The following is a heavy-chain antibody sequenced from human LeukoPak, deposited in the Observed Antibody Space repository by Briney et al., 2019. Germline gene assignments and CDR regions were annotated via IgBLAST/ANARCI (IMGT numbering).Heavy chain of an antibody. D-gene: IGHD6-13*01. J-gene: IGHJ4*02. CDR2: INHSGST. CDR3: ARAIAAAGTWDY. CDR1: GGSFSGYY. V-gene: IGHV4-34*01. Sequence: SETLSLTCAVYGGSFSGYYWSWIRQPPGKGLEWIGEINHSGSTNYNPSLKSRVTISVDTSKNQFSLKLSSVTAADTAVYYCARAIAAAGTWDYWGQGTLVTVSS.